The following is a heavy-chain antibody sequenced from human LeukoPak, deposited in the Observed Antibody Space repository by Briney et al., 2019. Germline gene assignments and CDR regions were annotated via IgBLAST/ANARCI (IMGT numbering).Heavy chain of an antibody. J-gene: IGHJ4*02. CDR2: INPSGGST. V-gene: IGHV1-46*01. D-gene: IGHD3-10*01. CDR1: GYSFTSHY. CDR3: ARSLQGFDY. Sequence: ASVKVSCKASGYSFTSHYMHWVRQAPGQGLEWMGIINPSGGSTSYAQKFQGRVTMTRDMSTSTVYMELSSLRSEDTAVYYCARSLQGFDYWGQGTLVTVSS.